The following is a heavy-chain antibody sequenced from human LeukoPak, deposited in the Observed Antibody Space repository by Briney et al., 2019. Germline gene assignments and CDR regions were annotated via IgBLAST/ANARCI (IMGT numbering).Heavy chain of an antibody. J-gene: IGHJ4*02. Sequence: GGSLRLSCAASGFTFSNYDMHWVRQATGKGLEWVSAIGVAANTFYSGSVKGRFTISRENAKISLYLLMTSLRAEDTAMYYCARQNTPHGNFDYWGQGTLVTVSS. V-gene: IGHV3-13*01. CDR3: ARQNTPHGNFDY. CDR2: IGVAANT. CDR1: GFTFSNYD. D-gene: IGHD1-26*01.